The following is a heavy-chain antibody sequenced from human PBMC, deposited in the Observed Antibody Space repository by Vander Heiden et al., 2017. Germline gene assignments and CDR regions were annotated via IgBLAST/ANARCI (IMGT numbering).Heavy chain of an antibody. Sequence: QVHLVQSGAEVKKPGSSVKVSCKASGGTFRSSAISWVRQAPGQGLEGMGGIIPIFSTPNYAQKFRGRVTITADESTSTAYMELSSLRSEDTAVYLCARDRTHYSDSSAYYSYFDDWGQGTLVTVSS. CDR2: IIPIFSTP. CDR3: ARDRTHYSDSSAYYSYFDD. CDR1: GGTFRSSA. D-gene: IGHD3-22*01. J-gene: IGHJ4*02. V-gene: IGHV1-69*01.